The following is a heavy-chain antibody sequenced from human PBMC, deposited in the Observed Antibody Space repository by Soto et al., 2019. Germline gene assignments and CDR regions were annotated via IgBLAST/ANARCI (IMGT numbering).Heavy chain of an antibody. CDR1: GYTFTRYS. J-gene: IGHJ5*02. V-gene: IGHV1-18*04. CDR2: ISTYNGDT. Sequence: QVQLVQSGAEVRKPGASVQVSCKASGYTFTRYSINWVRQAPGQGLEWVGWISTYNGDTKYAEKFQGRVTLTTDTFTTTSYMDLRSLTSDDTAMYFCARGDSTGSPTGWFDPWGQGTLVTVLS. D-gene: IGHD6-19*01. CDR3: ARGDSTGSPTGWFDP.